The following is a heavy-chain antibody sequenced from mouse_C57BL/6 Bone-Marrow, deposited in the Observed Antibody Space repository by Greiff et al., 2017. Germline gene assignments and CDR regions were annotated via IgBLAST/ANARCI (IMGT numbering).Heavy chain of an antibody. CDR2: LWSGGST. Sequence: VQLQQSGPGLVQPSQSLSITCTVSGFSLTSYGVHWVRQSPGKGLEWLGVLWSGGSTDYNAAFISRLSISKDNSKSQVFFKMNSLQADDTAIYYCARPEPPYWGQGTTLTVA. V-gene: IGHV2-2*01. J-gene: IGHJ2*01. CDR1: GFSLTSYG. CDR3: ARPEPPY.